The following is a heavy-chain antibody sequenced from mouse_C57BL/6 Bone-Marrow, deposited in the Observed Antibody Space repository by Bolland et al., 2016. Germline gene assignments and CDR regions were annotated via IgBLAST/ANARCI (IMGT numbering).Heavy chain of an antibody. V-gene: IGHV3-1*01. Sequence: EWMGYISYSGSTNYNPSLKSRISITHDTSKNHFFLKLNSVTTEDTATYYCARDRHPYWGQGTLV. D-gene: IGHD6-1*01. CDR3: ARDRHPY. J-gene: IGHJ3*01. CDR2: ISYSGST.